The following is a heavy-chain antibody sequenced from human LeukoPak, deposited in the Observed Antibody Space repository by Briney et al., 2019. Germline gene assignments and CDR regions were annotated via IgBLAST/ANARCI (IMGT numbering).Heavy chain of an antibody. J-gene: IGHJ4*02. Sequence: PGGSLRLSCTASGFTFGDYAMTWVRQTPGKGLEWVGFIASETYGGTAEYAASVKGRFIILRDDSKSIAYLQMNSLKTEDTAVYYCTRDQTPYYWGQGTLVIVSS. V-gene: IGHV3-49*04. CDR1: GFTFGDYA. CDR3: TRDQTPYY. CDR2: IASETYGGTA.